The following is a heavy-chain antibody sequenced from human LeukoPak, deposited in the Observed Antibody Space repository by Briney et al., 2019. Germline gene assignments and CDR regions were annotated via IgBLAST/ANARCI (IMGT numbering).Heavy chain of an antibody. Sequence: PGGSLRLSCAASGFTFSSYSMNWVRQAPGKGLEWVAVIRYDGSNKYYADCVKGRFTISRDNSKNTLYLQMNSLRAEDTAVYYCARGSGYGDNKIDPWGQGTPVTVSS. J-gene: IGHJ5*02. D-gene: IGHD4-17*01. V-gene: IGHV3-33*08. CDR3: ARGSGYGDNKIDP. CDR2: IRYDGSNK. CDR1: GFTFSSYS.